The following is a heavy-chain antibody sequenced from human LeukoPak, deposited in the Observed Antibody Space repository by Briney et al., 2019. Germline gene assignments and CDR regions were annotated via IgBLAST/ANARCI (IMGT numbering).Heavy chain of an antibody. Sequence: PGGSLRLSCAASGFTFSSYAMSWVRQAPGKGLEWVSAISGSGGSTYYADSVKGRFTISRDNSKNTLYLQMNSLRAEDTAVYYCARDPNEPHIVGATSGRYYYYGMDVWGQGTTVTVSS. J-gene: IGHJ6*02. D-gene: IGHD1-26*01. CDR3: ARDPNEPHIVGATSGRYYYYGMDV. CDR1: GFTFSSYA. CDR2: ISGSGGST. V-gene: IGHV3-23*01.